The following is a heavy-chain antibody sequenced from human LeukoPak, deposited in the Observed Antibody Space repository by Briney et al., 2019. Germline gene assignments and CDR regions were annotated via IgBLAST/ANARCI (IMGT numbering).Heavy chain of an antibody. D-gene: IGHD6-13*01. CDR1: GDSISSYY. V-gene: IGHV4-59*01. CDR2: SYHTGST. Sequence: PSETLSLTCTVSGDSISSYYWSWIRQPPGKGLEWIGYSYHTGSTNYNPSLKSRVTISVDKSKNQFSLELSSVTAGDTAVYYCATGYSSTWYYFDYWGQGTLVTVSS. J-gene: IGHJ4*02. CDR3: ATGYSSTWYYFDY.